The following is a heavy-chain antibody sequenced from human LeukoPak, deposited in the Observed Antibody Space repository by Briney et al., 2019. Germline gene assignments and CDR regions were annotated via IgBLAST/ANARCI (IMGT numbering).Heavy chain of an antibody. V-gene: IGHV5-51*01. CDR3: ARQNTVTTVTTLDSPAFSETMKYSYYGMDV. Sequence: GESLKISCKGSGYSFTTNWIAWVRQMPGKGLEWMGIISPGDSDTRYSPSFQGQVTISADKSISTAYLQWSSLKASDTAMYYCARQNTVTTVTTLDSPAFSETMKYSYYGMDVWGQGTTVTVSS. J-gene: IGHJ6*02. CDR1: GYSFTTNW. D-gene: IGHD4-17*01. CDR2: ISPGDSDT.